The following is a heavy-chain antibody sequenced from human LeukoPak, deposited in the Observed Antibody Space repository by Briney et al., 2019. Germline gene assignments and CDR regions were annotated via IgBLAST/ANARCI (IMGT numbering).Heavy chain of an antibody. CDR3: AKALGYNYNYAFDY. D-gene: IGHD3-16*01. Sequence: GGSLRLSCAAFGFTVSSNYMSWVRQAPGKGLEWVSVIFGGGGTYYGDSVKGRFTISRDNSKSTLYVQMNSLRAEDTAVYYCAKALGYNYNYAFDYWGQGTLVTVSS. CDR1: GFTVSSNY. CDR2: IFGGGGT. J-gene: IGHJ4*02. V-gene: IGHV3-53*01.